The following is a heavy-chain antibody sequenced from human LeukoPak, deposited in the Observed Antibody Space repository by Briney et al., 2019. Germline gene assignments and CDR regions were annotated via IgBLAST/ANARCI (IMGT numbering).Heavy chain of an antibody. CDR2: IKQDGSEK. V-gene: IGHV3-7*05. J-gene: IGHJ4*02. Sequence: QPGGSLILSCAASGFTFSRYWMSWVRQAPGRGLEWVANIKQDGSEKYYVDSVKGRFTISRDNAKNSLYLQMNSLRAEDTAVFYCARDTVVVVSATSLFDYWGQGTLVTVSS. CDR3: ARDTVVVVSATSLFDY. CDR1: GFTFSRYW. D-gene: IGHD2-15*01.